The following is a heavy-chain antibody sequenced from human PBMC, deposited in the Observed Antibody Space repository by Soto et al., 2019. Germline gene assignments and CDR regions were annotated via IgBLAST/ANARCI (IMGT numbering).Heavy chain of an antibody. J-gene: IGHJ6*02. D-gene: IGHD1-20*01. CDR2: IYYSGIT. Sequence: QVQVQESGPGLVKRTEALSLTCTVSGGSISSYYWSWIRQPPGKGLEWIGYIYYSGITNYNPSLKSRVTISVDTSKNQFSLKLSSVTAADTAVYYCARYKSNYYYGMDVWGQGTTVTVSS. CDR3: ARYKSNYYYGMDV. V-gene: IGHV4-59*01. CDR1: GGSISSYY.